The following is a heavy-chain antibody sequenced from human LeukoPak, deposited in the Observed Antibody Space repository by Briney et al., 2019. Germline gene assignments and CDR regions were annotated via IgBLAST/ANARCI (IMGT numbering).Heavy chain of an antibody. Sequence: GGSLRLSCAASGFTFSSYEMNWVRQAPGKGLEWVSYISSSGSTIYYADSVKGRFTISRDNAKNSLYLQMNSLRAEDTAVYYCARALFSSSSWFLDYWGQGTLVTVSS. J-gene: IGHJ4*02. CDR2: ISSSGSTI. CDR1: GFTFSSYE. D-gene: IGHD6-13*01. V-gene: IGHV3-48*03. CDR3: ARALFSSSSWFLDY.